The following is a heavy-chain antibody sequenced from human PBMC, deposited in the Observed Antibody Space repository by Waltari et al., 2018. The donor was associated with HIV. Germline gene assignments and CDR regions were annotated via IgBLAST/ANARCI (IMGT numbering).Heavy chain of an antibody. Sequence: EVQLVESGGGLLTPGGPLTLSCDAHGLTFSTAWLPWAPQAPGKGLEWVGRIKSKTDGGTTDYAAPVKGRFTISRDDSKNTLYLQMNSLKTEDTAVYYCTTDIGTPPGYWGQGTLVTVSS. CDR3: TTDIGTPPGY. V-gene: IGHV3-15*01. CDR1: GLTFSTAW. J-gene: IGHJ4*02. CDR2: IKSKTDGGTT. D-gene: IGHD2-15*01.